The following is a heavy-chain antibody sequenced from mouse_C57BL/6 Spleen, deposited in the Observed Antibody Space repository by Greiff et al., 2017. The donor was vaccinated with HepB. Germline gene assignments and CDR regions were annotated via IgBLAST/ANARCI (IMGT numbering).Heavy chain of an antibody. V-gene: IGHV10-1*01. D-gene: IGHD2-5*01. CDR2: IRSKSNNYAT. J-gene: IGHJ4*01. Sequence: EVMLVESGGGLVQPKGSLKLSCAASGFSFNTYAMNWVRQAPGKGLEWVARIRSKSNNYATYYADSVKDRFTISRDDSESMLYLQMNNLKTEDTAMYYCVRSNYVFYAMDYWGQGTSVTVSS. CDR3: VRSNYVFYAMDY. CDR1: GFSFNTYA.